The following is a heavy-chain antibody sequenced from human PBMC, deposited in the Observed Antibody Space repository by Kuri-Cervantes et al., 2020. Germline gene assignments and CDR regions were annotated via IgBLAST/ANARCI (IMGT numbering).Heavy chain of an antibody. V-gene: IGHV3-74*01. Sequence: LSLTCAASGFTFSNYWMHWVRQAPGKGLVWVSRINTDGTTTNYADSVKGRFTISRDNAKNTLYLQMNSLRAEDTAVYYCARDRDAFDIWGQGTMVTVSS. CDR1: GFTFSNYW. CDR3: ARDRDAFDI. CDR2: INTDGTTT. J-gene: IGHJ3*02.